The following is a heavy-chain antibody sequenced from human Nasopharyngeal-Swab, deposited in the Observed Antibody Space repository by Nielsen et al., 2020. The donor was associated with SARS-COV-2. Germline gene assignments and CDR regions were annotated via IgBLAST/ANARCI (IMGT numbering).Heavy chain of an antibody. CDR2: ISPDNGDT. D-gene: IGHD5-18*01. CDR3: ARDGYSYGYQ. V-gene: IGHV1-2*06. Sequence: WARQAHGQGLEWMGRISPDNGDTKYAQKFQGRVTLTRDTSITTAYMELSGLTFDDTAVYYCARDGYSYGYQWGQGTLVTVSS. J-gene: IGHJ4*02.